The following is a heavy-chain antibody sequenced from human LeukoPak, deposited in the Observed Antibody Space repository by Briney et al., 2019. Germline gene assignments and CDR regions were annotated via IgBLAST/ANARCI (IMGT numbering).Heavy chain of an antibody. CDR1: GFIFSNCW. CDR2: IKTDASEK. CDR3: ARDRIAVAGTELFY. V-gene: IGHV3-7*01. J-gene: IGHJ4*02. D-gene: IGHD6-19*01. Sequence: GGSLRLSCETSGFIFSNCWMTWVRQAPGKGLEWVANIKTDASEKYYADSVKGRFTISRDNAKMSLYLQMNSLRVEDTAVYYCARDRIAVAGTELFYWGQGTLVTVSS.